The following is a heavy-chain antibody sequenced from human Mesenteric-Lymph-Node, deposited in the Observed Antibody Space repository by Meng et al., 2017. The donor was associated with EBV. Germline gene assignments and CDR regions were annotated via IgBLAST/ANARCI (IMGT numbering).Heavy chain of an antibody. CDR1: GGSISRTKW. D-gene: IGHD4-17*01. CDR2: IFHTGST. V-gene: IGHV4-4*02. Sequence: QAPPKESAPGSVRPTQTLSFRCAVSGGSISRTKWWGWVRQPPGKGLEWIGEIFHTGSTNYNPSLKSRLTMSVDKSKNQLSLKLTSVTAADTAVYYCATVGDYGDYVGLDNWGQGTLVTVSS. J-gene: IGHJ4*02. CDR3: ATVGDYGDYVGLDN.